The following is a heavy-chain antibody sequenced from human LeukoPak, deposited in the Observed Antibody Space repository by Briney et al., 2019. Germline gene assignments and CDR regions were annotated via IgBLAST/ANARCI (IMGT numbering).Heavy chain of an antibody. CDR2: ISAYNGNT. Sequence: GASVKVACKASGYTFTSYGISWVRQAPGQGLEWMGWISAYNGNTNYAQKLQGRGTMTTDTSTSTAYMELRSLRPDDTAVYYCARDPIRKNIVVPGFDIWGQGTMVTVSS. CDR1: GYTFTSYG. V-gene: IGHV1-18*04. CDR3: ARDPIRKNIVVPGFDI. J-gene: IGHJ3*02. D-gene: IGHD2/OR15-2a*01.